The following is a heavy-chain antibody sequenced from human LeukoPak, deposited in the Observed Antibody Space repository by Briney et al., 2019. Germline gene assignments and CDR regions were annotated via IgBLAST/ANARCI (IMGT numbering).Heavy chain of an antibody. J-gene: IGHJ4*02. CDR2: ISSDTSNK. V-gene: IGHV3-30*10. CDR3: ARLAAASPGY. CDR1: GFPFVAYA. D-gene: IGHD3-16*01. Sequence: GGSLRLTCATSGFPFVAYALHWVRQAPGKGLEWVAVISSDTSNKYYMDSVKGRFTISRDNSKNTLYLQMDSLRPEDTAVYYCARLAAASPGYWGQGTLVTVSS.